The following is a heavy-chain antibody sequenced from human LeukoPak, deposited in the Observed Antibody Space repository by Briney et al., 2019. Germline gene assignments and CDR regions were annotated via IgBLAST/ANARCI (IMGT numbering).Heavy chain of an antibody. Sequence: SETLSLTCTVSGGSISSSSYYWGWIRQPPGKGLEWIGEIYHSGSTNYNPSLKSRVTISVDMSKTQFSLKLTSVTAADTAVYYCATVYSSGWYQYYYYYMDVWGKGTTVTVSS. D-gene: IGHD6-19*01. CDR3: ATVYSSGWYQYYYYYMDV. V-gene: IGHV4-39*07. CDR1: GGSISSSSYY. CDR2: IYHSGST. J-gene: IGHJ6*03.